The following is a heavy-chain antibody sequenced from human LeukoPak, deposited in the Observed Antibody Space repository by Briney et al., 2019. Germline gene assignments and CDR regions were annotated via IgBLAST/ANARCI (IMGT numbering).Heavy chain of an antibody. D-gene: IGHD3-16*01. CDR3: ARRSEFGVLYYMDV. V-gene: IGHV3-48*01. CDR1: GFTFSTYS. CDR2: ISGSSGTI. Sequence: GGSLRLSCAASGFTFSTYSMNWVRQAPGKGLGGVSYISGSSGTIYYADSVKGRFTISRDNAKNSLYLQMNSLRAEDTAVYYCARRSEFGVLYYMDVWGKGTTVTVSS. J-gene: IGHJ6*03.